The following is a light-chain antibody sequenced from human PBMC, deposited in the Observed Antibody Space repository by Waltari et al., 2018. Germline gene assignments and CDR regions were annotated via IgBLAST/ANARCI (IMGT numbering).Light chain of an antibody. J-gene: IGLJ2*01. V-gene: IGLV2-11*01. CDR2: EVT. CDR1: STDVGGYNY. CDR3: CSYADTYTVL. Sequence: QSALTQPRSVSGSPGPSVTISCTGTSTDVGGYNYVSWYQQHPGKAPKLIIYEVTKRPSGVPDRFSGSKSGSTASLTISGLQAEDEADYYCCSYADTYTVLFGGGTKLTVL.